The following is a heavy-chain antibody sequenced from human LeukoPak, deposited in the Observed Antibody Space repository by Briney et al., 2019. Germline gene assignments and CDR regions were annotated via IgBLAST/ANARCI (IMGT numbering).Heavy chain of an antibody. D-gene: IGHD2-21*02. CDR2: ISGSGGST. CDR3: ARDCGGDCPPEDYYGMDV. V-gene: IGHV3-23*01. CDR1: GFTFSSYA. J-gene: IGHJ6*02. Sequence: GGSLRLSCAASGFTFSSYAMSWVRQAPGKGLEWVSAISGSGGSTYYADSVKGRFTISRDNAKNSLYLQMNSLRAEDTAVYYCARDCGGDCPPEDYYGMDVWGQGTTVTVSS.